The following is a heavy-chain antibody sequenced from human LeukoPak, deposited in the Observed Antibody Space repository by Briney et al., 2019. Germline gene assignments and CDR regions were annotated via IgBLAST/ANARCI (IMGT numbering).Heavy chain of an antibody. D-gene: IGHD1-20*01. J-gene: IGHJ4*02. Sequence: GGSLRLSCAASGFIVSSNYMSWVRQAPGKGLEWVSVIYNGGNTYYADSVKGRFTISRDNSKNTPHLQMNSVRAEDTAIYYCWYNWNDGDYWGQGTLVTVSS. CDR1: GFIVSSNY. CDR2: IYNGGNT. CDR3: WYNWNDGDY. V-gene: IGHV3-53*01.